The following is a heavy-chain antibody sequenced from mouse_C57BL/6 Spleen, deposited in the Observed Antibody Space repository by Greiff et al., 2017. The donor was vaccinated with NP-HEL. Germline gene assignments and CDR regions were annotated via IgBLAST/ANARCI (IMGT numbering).Heavy chain of an antibody. V-gene: IGHV1-54*01. Sequence: QVQLKQSGAELVRPGTSVKVSCKASGYAFTNYLIEWVKQRPGQGLEWIGVINPGSGGTNYNEKFKGKATLTADKSSSTAYMQLSSLTSEDSAVYFCARGKVLDYDEGAWFAYWGQGTLVTVSA. CDR2: INPGSGGT. CDR3: ARGKVLDYDEGAWFAY. D-gene: IGHD2-4*01. CDR1: GYAFTNYL. J-gene: IGHJ3*01.